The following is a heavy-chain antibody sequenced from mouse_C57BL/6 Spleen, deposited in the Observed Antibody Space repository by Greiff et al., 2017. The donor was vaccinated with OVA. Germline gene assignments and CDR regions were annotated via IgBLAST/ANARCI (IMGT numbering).Heavy chain of an antibody. CDR2: IYPGSGNT. J-gene: IGHJ4*01. Sequence: QVQLQQSGAELVRPGASVKLSCKASGYTFTDYYINWVKQRPGQGLEWIARIYPGSGNTYYNEKFKGKATLTAEKSSSTAYMQLSSLTSEDSAVYGCARSAYDGYYNYAMDYWGQGTSVTVSS. D-gene: IGHD2-3*01. CDR1: GYTFTDYY. CDR3: ARSAYDGYYNYAMDY. V-gene: IGHV1-76*01.